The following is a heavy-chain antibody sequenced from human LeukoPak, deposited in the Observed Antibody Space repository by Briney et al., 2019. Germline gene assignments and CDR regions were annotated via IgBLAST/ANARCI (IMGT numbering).Heavy chain of an antibody. V-gene: IGHV3-23*01. CDR1: GFTFSSYA. Sequence: PGGSLRLSCAASGFTFSSYAMSWVRQAPGKGLEWVSAISGSGGSTYYADSVKGRFTISRDNSKNTLYLQMDSLGAEDTAVYYCAKDWVTTVTTSPGEYWGQGTLVTVSS. CDR2: ISGSGGST. D-gene: IGHD4-17*01. CDR3: AKDWVTTVTTSPGEY. J-gene: IGHJ4*02.